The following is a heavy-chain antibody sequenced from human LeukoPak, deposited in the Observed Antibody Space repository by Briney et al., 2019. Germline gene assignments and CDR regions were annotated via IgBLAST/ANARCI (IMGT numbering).Heavy chain of an antibody. D-gene: IGHD3-22*01. CDR2: IYYTGVT. V-gene: IGHV4-59*01. CDR1: SGSMSSYY. J-gene: IGHJ4*02. CDR3: ARGGSRYPLDY. Sequence: SETLSLTCAVSSGSMSSYYWSWIRQPPGKGLEWIGYIYYTGVTNYSPSLKRRLTISLDTAMKQFSLNLRPVTAADTAMYYCARGGSRYPLDYWGQGTLVTVSS.